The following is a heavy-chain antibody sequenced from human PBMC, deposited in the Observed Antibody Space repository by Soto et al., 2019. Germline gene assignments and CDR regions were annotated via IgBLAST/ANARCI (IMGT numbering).Heavy chain of an antibody. CDR2: IIPIFGTA. Sequence: GXSVKVSCKASVGTFSSYAISWVRQAPGQGLEWMGGIIPIFGTANYAQKFQGRVTITADESTSTAYMELSSLRSEDTAVYYYARDNRGDFDSWGQGTLVTVSS. CDR1: VGTFSSYA. V-gene: IGHV1-69*13. J-gene: IGHJ4*02. CDR3: ARDNRGDFDS.